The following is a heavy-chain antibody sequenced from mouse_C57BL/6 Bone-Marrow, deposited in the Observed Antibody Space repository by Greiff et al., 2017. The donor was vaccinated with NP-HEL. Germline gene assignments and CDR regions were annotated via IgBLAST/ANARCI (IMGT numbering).Heavy chain of an antibody. Sequence: VQLQQSGPELVKPGASVKISCKASGYAFSSSWMNWVKQRPGKGLEWIGRIYPGDGATNYNGQFKGKATLTADKSSSTAYMQLSSLTSEDSAVYFCARGYYYGSSYGYFDYWGQGTTLTVSS. CDR3: ARGYYYGSSYGYFDY. CDR1: GYAFSSSW. J-gene: IGHJ2*01. D-gene: IGHD1-1*01. V-gene: IGHV1-82*01. CDR2: IYPGDGAT.